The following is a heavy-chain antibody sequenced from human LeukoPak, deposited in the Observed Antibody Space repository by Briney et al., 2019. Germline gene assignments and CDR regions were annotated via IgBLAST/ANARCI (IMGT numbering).Heavy chain of an antibody. Sequence: GGSLRLSCAASGFTFSDYYMSWIRQAPGKGLEWVSYISSSGSTIYYADSVKGRFTISRDNAKNSLYLQMNSLRAEDTAVYYCGVSYDYVWGSYIDYWGQGTLVTVSS. D-gene: IGHD3-16*01. V-gene: IGHV3-11*01. CDR3: GVSYDYVWGSYIDY. J-gene: IGHJ4*02. CDR2: ISSSGSTI. CDR1: GFTFSDYY.